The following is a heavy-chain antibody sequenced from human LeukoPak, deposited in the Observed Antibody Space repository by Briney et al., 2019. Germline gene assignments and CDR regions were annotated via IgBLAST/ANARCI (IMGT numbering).Heavy chain of an antibody. J-gene: IGHJ6*02. D-gene: IGHD6-19*01. CDR1: GFTFYDYA. CDR2: ISWYSCSI. V-gene: IGHV3-9*01. Sequence: GGSLRLSCTASGFTFYDYAMHCLRQAPGKGVEWVSGISWYSCSIGYADSVKGRFTISRDNAKNSLYLQMNSLRAEDTALYYCAKDRAVAGPDYYYYYGMDVWGQGTTVTVSS. CDR3: AKDRAVAGPDYYYYYGMDV.